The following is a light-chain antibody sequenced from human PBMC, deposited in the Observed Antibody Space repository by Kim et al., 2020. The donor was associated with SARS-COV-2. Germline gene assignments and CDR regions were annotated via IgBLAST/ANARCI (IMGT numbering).Light chain of an antibody. Sequence: ASVGDRVTITCQATQVIKKFLNWYQQRPGKAPELLIYDVSNLQTGVPSRFSGSGYGTHFTLTISSLQPEDVATYYCQQNDNFPITLGQGTRLEIK. V-gene: IGKV1-33*01. CDR1: QVIKKF. J-gene: IGKJ5*01. CDR2: DVS. CDR3: QQNDNFPIT.